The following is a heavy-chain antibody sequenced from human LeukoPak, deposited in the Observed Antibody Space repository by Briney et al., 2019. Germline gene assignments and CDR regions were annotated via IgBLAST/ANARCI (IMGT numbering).Heavy chain of an antibody. V-gene: IGHV1-2*02. D-gene: IGHD3-9*01. CDR1: GYTFTGYY. J-gene: IGHJ5*02. Sequence: GASVKVSCKASGYTFTGYYMHWVRQAPGQGLEWMGWINPNSGGTNYAQKFQGRVTMTRDTSISTAYMELSRLRSDDTAVYYCARCAKLRYFDRRGANNWFDPWGQGTLVTVSS. CDR2: INPNSGGT. CDR3: ARCAKLRYFDRRGANNWFDP.